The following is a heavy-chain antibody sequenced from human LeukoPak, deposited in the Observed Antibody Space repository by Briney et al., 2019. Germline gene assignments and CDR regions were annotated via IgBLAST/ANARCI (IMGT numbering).Heavy chain of an antibody. CDR2: IIPIFGTA. J-gene: IGHJ4*02. D-gene: IGHD1-1*01. CDR1: GGTFSSYA. V-gene: IGHV1-69*05. Sequence: GASVEVSCKASGGTFSSYAISWVRQAPGQGLEWMGRIIPIFGTANYAQKFQGRVTITTDESTSTAYMELSSLRSEDTAVYYCARGNLERGYFVYWGQGTLVTVSS. CDR3: ARGNLERGYFVY.